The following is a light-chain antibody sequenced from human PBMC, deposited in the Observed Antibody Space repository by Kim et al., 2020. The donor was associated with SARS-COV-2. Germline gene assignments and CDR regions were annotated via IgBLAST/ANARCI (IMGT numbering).Light chain of an antibody. Sequence: PGGTVDLTCGASARSDTSGHHPDWFQQKPGQAPRTIIYDTSNKHSWKPARLSGYLLGGTAALTLSGALPEDEAEYYCLLYYDGYRIFGGGTQLTVL. CDR2: DTS. J-gene: IGLJ2*01. CDR3: LLYYDGYRI. V-gene: IGLV7-46*01. CDR1: ARSDTSGHH.